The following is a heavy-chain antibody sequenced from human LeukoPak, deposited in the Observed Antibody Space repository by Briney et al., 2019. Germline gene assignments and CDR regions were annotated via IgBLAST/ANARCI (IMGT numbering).Heavy chain of an antibody. CDR3: ARVRYSGYVPY. CDR2: INHSGST. Sequence: SETLSLTCAVYGGSFRGYYWSWIRQPPGKRLEWIGEINHSGSTNYNPSLKSRVTISVDTSKNQFSLKLSSVTAADTAVYYCARVRYSGYVPYWGQGTLVTVSS. D-gene: IGHD5-12*01. J-gene: IGHJ4*02. CDR1: GGSFRGYY. V-gene: IGHV4-34*01.